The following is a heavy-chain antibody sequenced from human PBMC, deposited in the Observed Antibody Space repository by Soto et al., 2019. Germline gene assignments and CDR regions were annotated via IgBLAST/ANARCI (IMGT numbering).Heavy chain of an antibody. CDR3: TARLNWNYGGY. D-gene: IGHD1-7*01. V-gene: IGHV3-21*01. Sequence: VQLVESGGGLVKPGTSLRLSCAASGFTFRTYSMTWVRQAPGKGLEWVASISNSGTYIYYASSLKGRFTISRDNAKNSLYLQMNSLRAEDTAVYYCTARLNWNYGGYWGQGTLVTVSS. CDR1: GFTFRTYS. J-gene: IGHJ4*02. CDR2: ISNSGTYI.